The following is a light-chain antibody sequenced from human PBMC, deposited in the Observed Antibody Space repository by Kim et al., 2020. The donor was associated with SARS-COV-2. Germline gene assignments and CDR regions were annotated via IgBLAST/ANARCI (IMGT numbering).Light chain of an antibody. CDR3: QQSYSSPYT. J-gene: IGKJ2*01. V-gene: IGKV1-39*01. CDR1: QTISNY. CDR2: TAS. Sequence: DIQMTQSPSSLSASVGDRVTISCRTSQTISNYLNWYQQKPGKAPKLLINTASSLQSGVPSRFSGSGSGTDFTLAISSLQHEDSATYYCQQSYSSPYTFGQGTKLEI.